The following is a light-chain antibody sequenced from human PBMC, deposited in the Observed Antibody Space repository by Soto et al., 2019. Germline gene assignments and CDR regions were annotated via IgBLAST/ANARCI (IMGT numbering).Light chain of an antibody. J-gene: IGKJ1*01. V-gene: IGKV1-5*01. CDR3: QQYYNYPLT. CDR1: QSISDY. Sequence: DIQMTQSPSTLSASVGDSVIITCRASQSISDYLAWYQQKPGKAPKLLIYDASNLESGVPSTFSGSGSGTQFTLTISSLQPDDFATYDCQQYYNYPLTVGQGTKVEIK. CDR2: DAS.